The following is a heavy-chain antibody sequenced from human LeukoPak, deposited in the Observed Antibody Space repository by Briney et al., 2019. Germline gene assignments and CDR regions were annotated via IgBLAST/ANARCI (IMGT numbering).Heavy chain of an antibody. CDR2: IYTSGST. Sequence: SETLSLTCTVSGGSISSYYWSWIRQPAGKGLEWIGRIYTSGSTNYNPSPKSRVTMSVDTSKNQFSLKLSSVTAADTAVYYCARHGLKLVGASTIYFDNWGQGTLVTVSS. CDR1: GGSISSYY. V-gene: IGHV4-4*07. D-gene: IGHD1-26*01. CDR3: ARHGLKLVGASTIYFDN. J-gene: IGHJ4*02.